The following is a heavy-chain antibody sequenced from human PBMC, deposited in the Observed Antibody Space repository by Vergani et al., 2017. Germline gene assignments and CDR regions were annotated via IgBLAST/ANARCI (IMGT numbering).Heavy chain of an antibody. CDR3: ARALKFRSGVVLENWFDP. D-gene: IGHD3-3*01. CDR2: MNGDGDTI. CDR1: GFTFNEYW. Sequence: EVELVESGGGLVQPGGSLRLSCAASGFTFNEYWMHWARHVPGKGLVWVSGMNGDGDTISYADSVKGRFTISRDNAKNTLFLQKNSLRAEDKAVYYCARALKFRSGVVLENWFDPGGQGTLVTVSS. V-gene: IGHV3-74*01. J-gene: IGHJ5*02.